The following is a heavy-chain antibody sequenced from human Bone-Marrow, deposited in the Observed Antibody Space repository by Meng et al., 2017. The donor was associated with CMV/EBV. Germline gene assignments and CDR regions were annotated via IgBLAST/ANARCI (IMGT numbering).Heavy chain of an antibody. D-gene: IGHD6-6*01. J-gene: IGHJ4*01. CDR2: IYYSGSA. V-gene: IGHV4-61*01. CDR3: ARGRLGGAARPRFVDY. CDR1: DGSLSGSHY. Sequence: SETLSLTCTVSDGSLSGSHYWSWIRQPPGKELEWIGYIYYSGSAKYNPSLKSRVTISVDTSKNQFSLKVTSVTAADTAVYYCARGRLGGAARPRFVDYWGHGTLVTVSS.